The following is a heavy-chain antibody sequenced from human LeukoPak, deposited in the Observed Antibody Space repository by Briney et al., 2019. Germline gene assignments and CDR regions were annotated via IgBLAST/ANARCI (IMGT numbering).Heavy chain of an antibody. CDR2: ISSNGGRT. CDR3: ARGPSGYHNT. Sequence: PGGSLRLSCAASGFTFSSYSMHWVRQAPGKGLEFVSAISSNGGRTYYANSVKGRFTISRDISKNTLYLQMGSLRAEDMAVYYCARGPSGYHNTGGQGTLVTVSS. J-gene: IGHJ4*02. V-gene: IGHV3-64*01. CDR1: GFTFSSYS. D-gene: IGHD5-12*01.